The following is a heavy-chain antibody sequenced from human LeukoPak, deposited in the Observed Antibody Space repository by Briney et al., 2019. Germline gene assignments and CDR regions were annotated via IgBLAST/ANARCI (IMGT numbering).Heavy chain of an antibody. J-gene: IGHJ4*02. V-gene: IGHV3-7*01. Sequence: GGSLILSCAVSGGTFSAYWMAWVRQSPGKGLEWVAEINEDGSVKYYVDSMKGRFTISRDNAKNSLYLQMNSLGAEDTAVYYCAKVPRDSDCYWGQGTLVTVSS. CDR3: AKVPRDSDCY. D-gene: IGHD2-21*02. CDR1: GGTFSAYW. CDR2: INEDGSVK.